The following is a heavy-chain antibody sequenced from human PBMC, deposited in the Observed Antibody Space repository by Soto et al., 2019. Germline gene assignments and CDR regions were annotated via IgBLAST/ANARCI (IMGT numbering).Heavy chain of an antibody. CDR2: IYYGGST. CDR1: GGSISSSNYY. D-gene: IGHD1-26*01. J-gene: IGHJ3*02. Sequence: QLQLQESGPGLVKPSETLSLTCTVSGGSISSSNYYWGWIRQPPGKGLEWIGSIYYGGSTYYNPSRKTRATNSRDTSKNQFSLKLNSVTAADTAVYYCARQWEGRRGAFDIWGQGTMVAVS. CDR3: ARQWEGRRGAFDI. V-gene: IGHV4-39*01.